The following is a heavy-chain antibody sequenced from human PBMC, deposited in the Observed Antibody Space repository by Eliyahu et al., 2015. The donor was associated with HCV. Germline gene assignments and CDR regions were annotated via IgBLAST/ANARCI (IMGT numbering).Heavy chain of an antibody. CDR2: IWYDGSNK. D-gene: IGHD2-15*01. V-gene: IGHV3-33*01. CDR3: ARDTHMYYFDY. Sequence: SSYGMHWVRQAPGKGLEWVAVIWYDGSNKYYADSVKGRFTISRDNSKNTLYLQMNSLRAEDTAVYYCARDTHMYYFDYWGQGTLVTVSS. CDR1: SSYG. J-gene: IGHJ4*02.